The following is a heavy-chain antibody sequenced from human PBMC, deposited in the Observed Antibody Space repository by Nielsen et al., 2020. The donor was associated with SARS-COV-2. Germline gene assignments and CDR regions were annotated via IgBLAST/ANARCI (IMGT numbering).Heavy chain of an antibody. CDR1: GFTCSNAW. Sequence: GESLKISCAASGFTCSNAWMSWVRQAPGKGLEWVGRIKSKTDGGTTDYAAPVKGRFTISRDDSKNTLYLQMNSLKTEDTAVYYCTTFSSGFYYFDYWGQGTLVTVSS. D-gene: IGHD3-22*01. CDR2: IKSKTDGGTT. J-gene: IGHJ4*02. V-gene: IGHV3-15*01. CDR3: TTFSSGFYYFDY.